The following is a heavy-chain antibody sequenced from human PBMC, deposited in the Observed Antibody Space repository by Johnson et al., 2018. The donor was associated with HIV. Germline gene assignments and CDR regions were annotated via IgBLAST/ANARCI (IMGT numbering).Heavy chain of an antibody. CDR3: ARAHLIFPKNAFDF. D-gene: IGHD3-3*02. J-gene: IGHJ3*01. V-gene: IGHV3-7*01. CDR2: INLDGSGK. CDR1: GFTFSSFW. Sequence: VRLVESGGGLVQPGGSLRLSCAASGFTFSSFWMSWVRQAPGNGLEWVANINLDGSGKFYGDSVKGRFTISRDNAKNSLSLEMSDLRVEDTAIYYCARAHLIFPKNAFDFWGQGTMVTVSS.